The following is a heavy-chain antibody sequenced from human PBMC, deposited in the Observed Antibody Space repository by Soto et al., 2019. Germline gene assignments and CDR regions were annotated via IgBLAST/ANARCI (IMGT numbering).Heavy chain of an antibody. J-gene: IGHJ6*02. CDR1: GYTFTSYA. CDR3: ARAVCGEPLNYYGMDV. Sequence: ASVKVSCKASGYTFTSYAMHWVRQAPGQRLEWMGWINAGNGNTKYSQKFQGRVTITRDTSASTAYMELSSLRSEDTAVYYCARAVCGEPLNYYGMDVWGQGTTVTVSS. D-gene: IGHD3-10*02. CDR2: INAGNGNT. V-gene: IGHV1-3*01.